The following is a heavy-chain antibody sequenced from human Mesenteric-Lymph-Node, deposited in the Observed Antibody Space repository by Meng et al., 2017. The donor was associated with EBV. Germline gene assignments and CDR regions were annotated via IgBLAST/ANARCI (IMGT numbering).Heavy chain of an antibody. V-gene: IGHV6-1*01. CDR3: ARGATSVFDL. CDR2: TYYRSKWYN. CDR1: GDSVSSSSAA. J-gene: IGHJ2*01. Sequence: QVHRQQSGPGLVKPSXTPSLTCVISGDSVSSSSAAWTWIRQSPSRGLEWLGRTYYRSKWYNDYAVFVKSRITINPDTSKNQFSLQLNSVTPEDTAVYYCARGATSVFDLWGRGTLGTVSS.